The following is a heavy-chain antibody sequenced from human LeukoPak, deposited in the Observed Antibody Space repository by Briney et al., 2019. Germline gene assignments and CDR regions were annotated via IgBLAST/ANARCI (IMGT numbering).Heavy chain of an antibody. CDR2: ISYDGSNK. Sequence: GGSLRLSCAASGFTFSNYAMHWVRQAPGKGLEWVAVISYDGSNKYYADSVKGRFTISRDNSKNTLYLQMNSLRAEDTAVYYCAKDRYPIVGATTPSYFDYWGQGTLVTVSS. D-gene: IGHD1-26*01. CDR1: GFTFSNYA. CDR3: AKDRYPIVGATTPSYFDY. V-gene: IGHV3-30*04. J-gene: IGHJ4*02.